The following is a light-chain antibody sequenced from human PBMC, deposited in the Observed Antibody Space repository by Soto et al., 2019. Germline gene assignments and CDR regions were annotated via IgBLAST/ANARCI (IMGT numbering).Light chain of an antibody. CDR3: QRYGSSPQIA. J-gene: IGKJ5*01. CDR2: GAS. Sequence: DSVLTHSRGTLSLTPRERASLLYSASQAVGGTYLAWYQHQPGPAPRLLIYGASNRAAGIPDRFGGSGSGTDFTLTICRLEPEDFAVYYCQRYGSSPQIAFGHGTRLEIK. V-gene: IGKV3-20*01. CDR1: QAVGGTY.